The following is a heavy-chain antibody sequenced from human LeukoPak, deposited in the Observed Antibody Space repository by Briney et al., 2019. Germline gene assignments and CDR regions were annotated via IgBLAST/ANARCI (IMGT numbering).Heavy chain of an antibody. CDR1: GFTFSSYG. V-gene: IGHV3-23*01. CDR2: ISGSGGTT. D-gene: IGHD3-22*01. J-gene: IGHJ4*02. CDR3: AKDGPYYYDSSGYTPRCDPFDY. Sequence: PGGSLRLSCAASGFTFSSYGMSWVRQAPGKVLEWVSAISGSGGTTYYADSVKGRFTISRDNSKNTLYLQMNSLRAEDTAVYYCAKDGPYYYDSSGYTPRCDPFDYWGQGTLVTVSS.